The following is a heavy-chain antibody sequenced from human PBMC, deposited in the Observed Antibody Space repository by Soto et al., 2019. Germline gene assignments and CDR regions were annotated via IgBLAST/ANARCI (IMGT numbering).Heavy chain of an antibody. CDR2: IYYSGST. D-gene: IGHD3-22*01. V-gene: IGHV4-59*08. J-gene: IGHJ4*02. Sequence: PSETLSLTCTVSGGSISSYYWSWIRQPPGKGLEWIGYIYYSGSTNYNPSLKSRVTISVXXXXXXFXLXLXXXTAPXTAVYYCARQHSGYNTMDYWGQGTLVTVS. CDR1: GGSISSYY. CDR3: ARQHSGYNTMDY.